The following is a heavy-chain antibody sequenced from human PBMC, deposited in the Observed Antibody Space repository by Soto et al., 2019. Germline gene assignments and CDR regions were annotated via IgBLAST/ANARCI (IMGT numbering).Heavy chain of an antibody. V-gene: IGHV1-69*13. Sequence: ASVKVSCKASGGTFSSYAISWVRQAPGQGLEWMGGIIPIFGTANYAQKFQGRVTITADESTSTAYMELSSLRSEDTAVYYCARDSKRYSSSWYPPNYYYYGMDVWGQGTTVTVSS. CDR2: IIPIFGTA. CDR1: GGTFSSYA. D-gene: IGHD6-13*01. CDR3: ARDSKRYSSSWYPPNYYYYGMDV. J-gene: IGHJ6*02.